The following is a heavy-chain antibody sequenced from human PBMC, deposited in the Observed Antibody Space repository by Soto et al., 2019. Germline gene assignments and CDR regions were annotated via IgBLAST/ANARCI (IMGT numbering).Heavy chain of an antibody. D-gene: IGHD4-17*01. Sequence: GGSLRLSCAASGFTFSSYAMSWVRQAPGKGLEWVSAISGSGGSTYYADSVKGRFTISRDNSKNTLYLQMNSLRAEDTAVYYCVSLGTYGDPPIDYWGQGTLVTVSS. CDR3: VSLGTYGDPPIDY. V-gene: IGHV3-23*01. CDR2: ISGSGGST. J-gene: IGHJ4*02. CDR1: GFTFSSYA.